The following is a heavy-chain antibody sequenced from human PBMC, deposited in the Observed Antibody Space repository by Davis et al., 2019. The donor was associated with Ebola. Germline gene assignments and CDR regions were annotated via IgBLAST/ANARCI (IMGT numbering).Heavy chain of an antibody. V-gene: IGHV4-59*01. CDR2: TYYRGGS. CDR3: ARALWKVSFDS. D-gene: IGHD1-1*01. Sequence: PSETLSPTCTVSGGSISNSYWSWIRQPPGKGLEWIGYTYYRGGSNYNPSLKSRVAISLDASKNQCSLEVTSVTAADTAVYYCARALWKVSFDSWGQGILVTVSS. J-gene: IGHJ5*01. CDR1: GGSISNSY.